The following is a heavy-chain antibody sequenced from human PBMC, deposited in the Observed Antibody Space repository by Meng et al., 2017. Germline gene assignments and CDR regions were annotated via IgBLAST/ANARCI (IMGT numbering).Heavy chain of an antibody. CDR3: ARGKGWFDP. CDR2: ISSSGSTI. V-gene: IGHV3-11*01. J-gene: IGHJ5*02. CDR1: GFTFSDYY. Sequence: VGRGGGLVKPGGSLRPSCATLGFTFSDYYMSRIRQAPGKRVKWVYYISSSGSTISYADSVKCRFTISRDNAKNTLYLTMNSLRAEDTAVYYCARGKGWFDPWGQRTLVTVSS.